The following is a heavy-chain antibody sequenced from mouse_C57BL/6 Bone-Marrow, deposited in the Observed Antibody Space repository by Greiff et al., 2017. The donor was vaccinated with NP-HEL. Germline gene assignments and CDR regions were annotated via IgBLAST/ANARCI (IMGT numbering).Heavy chain of an antibody. J-gene: IGHJ4*01. CDR3: AKEHITTVVAPRYYAMDY. CDR2: INPNNGGT. Sequence: EVKLQQSGPELVKPGASVKISCKASGYTFTDYYMNWVKQSHGKSLEWIGDINPNNGGTSYNQKFKGKATLTVDKSSSTAYMELRSLTSEDSAVYYCAKEHITTVVAPRYYAMDYWGQGTSVTVSS. CDR1: GYTFTDYY. D-gene: IGHD1-1*01. V-gene: IGHV1-26*01.